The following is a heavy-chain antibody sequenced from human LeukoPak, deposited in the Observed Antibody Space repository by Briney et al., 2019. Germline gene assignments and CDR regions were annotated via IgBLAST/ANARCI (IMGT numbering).Heavy chain of an antibody. D-gene: IGHD3-10*01. V-gene: IGHV4-59*01. CDR3: ARDEWVRSATDYYYYGMDV. CDR1: GGSISSYY. Sequence: PSETLSLTCTVFGGSISSYYWSWIRQPPGKGLEWIGYIYYSGSTNYNPSLKSRVTISVDTSKNQFSLKLSSVTAADTAVYYCARDEWVRSATDYYYYGMDVWGQGTTVTVSS. J-gene: IGHJ6*02. CDR2: IYYSGST.